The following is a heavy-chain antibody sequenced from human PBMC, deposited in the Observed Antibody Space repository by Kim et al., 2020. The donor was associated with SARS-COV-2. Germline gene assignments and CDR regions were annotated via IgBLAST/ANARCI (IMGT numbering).Heavy chain of an antibody. D-gene: IGHD2-21*02. CDR3: ASAGVVVTATYGMDV. J-gene: IGHJ6*02. Sequence: QKFQGRVTMTRNTSISTAYMELSSLRSEDTAVYYCASAGVVVTATYGMDVWGQGTTVTVSS. V-gene: IGHV1-8*01.